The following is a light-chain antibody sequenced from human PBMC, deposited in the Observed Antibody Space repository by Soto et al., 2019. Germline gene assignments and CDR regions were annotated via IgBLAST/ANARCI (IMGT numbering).Light chain of an antibody. V-gene: IGLV2-18*02. J-gene: IGLJ2*01. CDR3: SSYTSSITLV. Sequence: SALTQPPSVSGSPGQSVTISCTGTSSDIGSYDRVSWYQQPPGTAPKLVIYEVSNRPSGVPDRFSGSKSGNTASLTISGLQAEDEADYYCSSYTSSITLVFGGGTKLTVL. CDR2: EVS. CDR1: SSDIGSYDR.